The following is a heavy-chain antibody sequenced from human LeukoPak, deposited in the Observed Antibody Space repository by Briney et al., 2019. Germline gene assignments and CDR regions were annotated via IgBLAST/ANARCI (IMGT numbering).Heavy chain of an antibody. V-gene: IGHV3-48*03. Sequence: GGSLRLSCAASGFTFSSYEMNWVRQAPGKGLEWVSYISSSGSTICYADSVKGRFTISRDNAKNSLYLQMNSLRAEDTAVYYCARGNWLATDYWGQGTLVTVSS. CDR3: ARGNWLATDY. J-gene: IGHJ4*02. CDR2: ISSSGSTI. D-gene: IGHD3-9*01. CDR1: GFTFSSYE.